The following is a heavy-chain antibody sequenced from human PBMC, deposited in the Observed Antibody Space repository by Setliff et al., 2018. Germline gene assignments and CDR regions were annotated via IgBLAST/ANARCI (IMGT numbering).Heavy chain of an antibody. Sequence: SETLSLTCTVSGDSISSSTYHWGWIRQSPGKGLEWIGNIYYNGNTNKNPSLKSRVTISVDTSRDQFSLKLGSVTAADTAVYYCARERYFDWFFEDWGHGTLVTVSS. CDR1: GDSISSSTYH. V-gene: IGHV4-39*07. D-gene: IGHD3-9*01. J-gene: IGHJ4*01. CDR3: ARERYFDWFFED. CDR2: IYYNGNT.